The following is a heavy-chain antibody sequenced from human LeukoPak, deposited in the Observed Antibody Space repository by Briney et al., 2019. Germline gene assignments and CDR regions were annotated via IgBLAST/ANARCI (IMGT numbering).Heavy chain of an antibody. CDR1: GFTFSSYW. CDR3: ARVPAGLITGNVWYFDL. CDR2: IKRDGSEK. V-gene: IGHV3-7*01. J-gene: IGHJ2*01. Sequence: GGSLRLSCAASGFTFSSYWMSWVRQAPGKGLEWVANIKRDGSEKYYVDFVKGRFTISRDNAKNSLYLQMNSLRAEDTAVYYCARVPAGLITGNVWYFDLWGRGTLVTVSS. D-gene: IGHD1-20*01.